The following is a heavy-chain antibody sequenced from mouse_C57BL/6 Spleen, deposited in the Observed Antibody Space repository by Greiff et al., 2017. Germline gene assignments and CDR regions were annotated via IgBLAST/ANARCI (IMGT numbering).Heavy chain of an antibody. CDR2: INPNNGGT. CDR3: RLPRWAMDY. J-gene: IGHJ4*01. D-gene: IGHD2-10*02. CDR1: GYTFTDYY. Sequence: EVQLQQSGPELVKPGASVKISCKASGYTFTDYYMNWVKQSHGKSLEWIGDINPNNGGTSYKQKFKGKATLTVDKSSSTAYMELRSLTSEDSAVYYCRLPRWAMDYWGQGTSVTVSS. V-gene: IGHV1-26*01.